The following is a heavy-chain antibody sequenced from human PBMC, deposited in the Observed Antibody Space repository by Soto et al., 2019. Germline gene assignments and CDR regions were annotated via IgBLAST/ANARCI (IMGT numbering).Heavy chain of an antibody. Sequence: GGSLRLSCAASGFTFSSYAMSWVRQAPGKGLEWVSAISGSGGSTYYADSVKGRFTISRDNSKNTLYLQMNSLRAEDTAVYYCAKVGSLYCSSTSCLLGDEHCYGMDVWGQGTTVTVSS. CDR2: ISGSGGST. CDR1: GFTFSSYA. D-gene: IGHD2-2*01. J-gene: IGHJ6*02. V-gene: IGHV3-23*01. CDR3: AKVGSLYCSSTSCLLGDEHCYGMDV.